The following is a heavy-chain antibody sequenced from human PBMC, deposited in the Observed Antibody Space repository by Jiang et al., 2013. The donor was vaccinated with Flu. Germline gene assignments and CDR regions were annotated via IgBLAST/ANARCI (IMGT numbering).Heavy chain of an antibody. D-gene: IGHD3-3*01. J-gene: IGHJ4*02. Sequence: GAEVKKPGESLKISCEGSGYIFTNYWIGWVRQMPGKGLEWIGVIFGGESETKYSPSFQGQVTISADNSINTAYLEWNYLQASDSGIYYCARHGVDYTDYADYWGQGTLVTVSS. CDR1: GYIFTNYW. CDR3: ARHGVDYTDYADY. V-gene: IGHV5-51*06. CDR2: IFGGESET.